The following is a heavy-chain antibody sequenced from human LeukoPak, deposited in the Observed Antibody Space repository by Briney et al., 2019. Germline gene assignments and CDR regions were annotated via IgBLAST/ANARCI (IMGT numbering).Heavy chain of an antibody. CDR3: ARASSLYYDSRGYVYLFDT. J-gene: IGHJ4*02. D-gene: IGHD3-22*01. CDR1: GGSISSYY. V-gene: IGHV4-59*12. Sequence: PSETLSLTCTVSGGSISSYYWSWIRQPPGEAVEGRGYIFYSGSTNYNPSLKSRVTISVDTSKNQFSLTLSSVTAADTAVYYCARASSLYYDSRGYVYLFDTWGQGTLVTVSS. CDR2: IFYSGST.